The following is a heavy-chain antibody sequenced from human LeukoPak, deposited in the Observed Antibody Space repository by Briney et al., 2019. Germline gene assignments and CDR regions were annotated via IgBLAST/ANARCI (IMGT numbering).Heavy chain of an antibody. CDR3: ARIGGDFWSGVNWFDP. Sequence: SVKVSCKASGGTFSSYAISWVRQAPGQGLEWMGGIIPIFGTANYAQKFQGRVTITADESTSTAYMELSRLRSEETAVYYCARIGGDFWSGVNWFDPWGQGTLVTVSS. D-gene: IGHD3-3*01. V-gene: IGHV1-69*01. CDR1: GGTFSSYA. J-gene: IGHJ5*02. CDR2: IIPIFGTA.